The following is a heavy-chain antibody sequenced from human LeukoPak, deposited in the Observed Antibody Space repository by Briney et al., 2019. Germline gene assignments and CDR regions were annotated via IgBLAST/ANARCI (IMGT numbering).Heavy chain of an antibody. CDR3: ARAHSYDPTSGLFDY. Sequence: PSETLSLTCAVYGGSFSGYYWSWLRQPPGKGLEWIGEINHSGSTNYNPSLKSRVTISVDTSKNQFSLKLSSVTAADTAVYYCARAHSYDPTSGLFDYWGQGTLVTVSS. V-gene: IGHV4-34*01. CDR2: INHSGST. D-gene: IGHD5-18*01. J-gene: IGHJ4*02. CDR1: GGSFSGYY.